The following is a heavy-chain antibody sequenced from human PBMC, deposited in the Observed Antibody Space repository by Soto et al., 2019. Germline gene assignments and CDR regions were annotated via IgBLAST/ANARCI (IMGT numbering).Heavy chain of an antibody. CDR2: ISSSSSYI. V-gene: IGHV3-21*01. CDR3: ASGFDWFYGMDV. D-gene: IGHD3-9*01. J-gene: IGHJ6*02. Sequence: GGSLRLSCAASGFTFSSYSMNWVRQAPGKGLEWVSSISSSSSYIYYADSVKGRFTISRDNAKNSLYLQMNSLRAEDTAVYYCASGFDWFYGMDVWGQGTTVTVSS. CDR1: GFTFSSYS.